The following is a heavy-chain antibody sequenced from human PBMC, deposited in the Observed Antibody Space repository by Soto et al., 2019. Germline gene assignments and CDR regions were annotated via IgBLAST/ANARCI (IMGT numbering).Heavy chain of an antibody. Sequence: QVQLMESGGGVVQPGRSLRLSCAASGFTFSSYGMHWVRQAPGKGLEWVAVISYDGSNKYYADSVKGRFTISRDNSKNTLYLQMNSLRAEDTAVYYCALSYGDYYDSSGYDYWGQGTLVTVSS. V-gene: IGHV3-30*03. CDR3: ALSYGDYYDSSGYDY. D-gene: IGHD3-22*01. J-gene: IGHJ4*02. CDR1: GFTFSSYG. CDR2: ISYDGSNK.